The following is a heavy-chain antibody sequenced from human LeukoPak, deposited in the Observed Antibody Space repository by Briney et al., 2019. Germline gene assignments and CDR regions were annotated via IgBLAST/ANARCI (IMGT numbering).Heavy chain of an antibody. J-gene: IGHJ4*02. V-gene: IGHV4-59*01. D-gene: IGHD6-13*01. Sequence: SETLSLTCTVSGGSISSYYWSWIRQPPGKGLEWIGYIYYSGSTHYNPSLKSRVTISVDTSKTQFSLKLSSVTAADTAVYYGARPIAAGTTTIRGIFDSWGQGTLVTVSS. CDR3: ARPIAAGTTTIRGIFDS. CDR2: IYYSGST. CDR1: GGSISSYY.